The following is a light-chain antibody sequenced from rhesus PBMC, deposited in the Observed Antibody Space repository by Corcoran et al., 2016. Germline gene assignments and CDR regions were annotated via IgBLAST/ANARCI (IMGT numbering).Light chain of an antibody. CDR3: QQYTSLPLT. CDR2: YAI. Sequence: DIQMTQSPSSVSASVGDRVTITCRASQDISHYVAWYQQKPGKAPKLLINYAITLQSGVPSRFSGSGSGTEFTFTISSLQPEDFATYSCQQYTSLPLTFGGGTKVEIK. CDR1: QDISHY. J-gene: IGKJ4*01. V-gene: IGKV1-25*01.